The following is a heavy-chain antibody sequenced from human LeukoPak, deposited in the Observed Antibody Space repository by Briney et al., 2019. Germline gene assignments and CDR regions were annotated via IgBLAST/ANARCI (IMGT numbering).Heavy chain of an antibody. Sequence: PSETLSLTCTVSGGSISSYYWSWIRQPPGEGLEWIGYIYYSGSTNYNPSLKSRVTISVDTSKNQFSLKLSSVTAADTAVYYCARLGGRDGYNYYFDYWGQGTLVTVSS. CDR2: IYYSGST. V-gene: IGHV4-59*08. J-gene: IGHJ4*02. D-gene: IGHD5-24*01. CDR1: GGSISSYY. CDR3: ARLGGRDGYNYYFDY.